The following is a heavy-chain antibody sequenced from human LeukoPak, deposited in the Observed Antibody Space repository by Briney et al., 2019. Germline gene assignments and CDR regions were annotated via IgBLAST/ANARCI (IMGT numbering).Heavy chain of an antibody. CDR1: GYSFTSYW. D-gene: IGHD3-10*01. V-gene: IGHV5-51*01. J-gene: IGHJ6*03. CDR2: IYPGDSDT. CDR3: ATRITMVRNYMDV. Sequence: GESLKISCKGSGYSFTSYWIGWVRQMPGKGLEWMGIIYPGDSDTRYSPSFQGQVTISADKSISTAYLQWSSLKASDTAMYYCATRITMVRNYMDVWGKGTTVTVSS.